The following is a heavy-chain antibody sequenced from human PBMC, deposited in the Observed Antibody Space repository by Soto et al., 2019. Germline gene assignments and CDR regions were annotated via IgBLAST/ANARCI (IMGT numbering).Heavy chain of an antibody. CDR2: IYHTGNT. CDR1: GGSITTTSYY. J-gene: IGHJ4*01. D-gene: IGHD2-21*02. Sequence: SETLSLTFTVSGGSITTTSYYWDWIRQPPGKGLEWIGSIYHTGNTYYNPSLQSRVTISVDTSNNQFSLELTSVTAADTAVYYCARVHVMVVAGGTFDYWGHGTLVTVSS. V-gene: IGHV4-39*01. CDR3: ARVHVMVVAGGTFDY.